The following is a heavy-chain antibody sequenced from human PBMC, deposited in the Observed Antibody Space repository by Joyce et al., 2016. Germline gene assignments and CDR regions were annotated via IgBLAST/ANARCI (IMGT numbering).Heavy chain of an antibody. D-gene: IGHD6-19*01. CDR2: VYFTDRT. CDR3: ARDPGIAVAGYFFDN. J-gene: IGHJ4*02. V-gene: IGHV4-31*03. CDR1: GGSLSSGGYY. Sequence: PSQTLSLTCTVSGGSLSSGGYYWSWIRQHPEKGLEWIGYVYFTDRTYYKPSLKSRVTILVDTSKNQFSLSLNAVTAADTAIYYCARDPGIAVAGYFFDNWGQGTLVTVSS.